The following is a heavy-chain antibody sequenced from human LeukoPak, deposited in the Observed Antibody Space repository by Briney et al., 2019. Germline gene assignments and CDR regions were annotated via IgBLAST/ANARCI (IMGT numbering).Heavy chain of an antibody. V-gene: IGHV3-7*01. CDR3: TRNYNNAFDI. Sequence: GGSLRLSCAASGFSFSSYWMSWVRRAPGKGLERVANIKPDGSDKRYVDSVKGRFTISRDNAKNSLYLQMNSLRGDDTAVYYCTRNYNNAFDIWGQGTMVTVSS. J-gene: IGHJ3*02. CDR2: IKPDGSDK. CDR1: GFSFSSYW. D-gene: IGHD3-22*01.